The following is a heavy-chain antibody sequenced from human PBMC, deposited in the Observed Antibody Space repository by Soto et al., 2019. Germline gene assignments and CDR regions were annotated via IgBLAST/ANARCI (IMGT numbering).Heavy chain of an antibody. Sequence: GGSLRLSCAASGFTFSSYSMNWVRQAPGKGLEWVSYISSSSSTIYYADSVKGRFTISRDNAKNSLYLQMNSLRAEDTAVYYCAANYCSGGSCYLNYYYYYMDVWGKGTTVTVSS. CDR3: AANYCSGGSCYLNYYYYYMDV. CDR1: GFTFSSYS. J-gene: IGHJ6*03. V-gene: IGHV3-48*01. D-gene: IGHD2-15*01. CDR2: ISSSSSTI.